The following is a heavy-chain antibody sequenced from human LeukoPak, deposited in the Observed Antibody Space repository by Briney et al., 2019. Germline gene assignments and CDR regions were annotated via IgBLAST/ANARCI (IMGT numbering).Heavy chain of an antibody. CDR2: IHYSGST. CDR1: GGSISSSSYY. Sequence: PSETLSLTCTVSGGSISSSSYYWGWIRQPPGKGLEWIGSIHYSGSTYYNPSLKSRVTISVNTSKNQFSLKLSAVTAADTAVYYCARMGWGYDFWSGDAFDIWGQGTMVTVSS. CDR3: ARMGWGYDFWSGDAFDI. J-gene: IGHJ3*02. D-gene: IGHD3-3*01. V-gene: IGHV4-39*07.